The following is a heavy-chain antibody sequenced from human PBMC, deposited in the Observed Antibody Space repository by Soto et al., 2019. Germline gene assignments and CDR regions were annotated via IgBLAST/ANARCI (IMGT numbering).Heavy chain of an antibody. CDR2: ISGSGGST. CDR1: GFTFSSYA. J-gene: IGHJ4*02. D-gene: IGHD2-15*01. V-gene: IGHV3-23*01. Sequence: EVQLLESGGGLVQPGGSLRLSCAASGFTFSSYAMSWVRQAPGKGLEWVSAISGSGGSTYYADSVKGRFTISRDNSKNTLYLQMNSLRAEDTAVYYCAKDMGVVVVAALLFDYWGQGTLVTVSS. CDR3: AKDMGVVVVAALLFDY.